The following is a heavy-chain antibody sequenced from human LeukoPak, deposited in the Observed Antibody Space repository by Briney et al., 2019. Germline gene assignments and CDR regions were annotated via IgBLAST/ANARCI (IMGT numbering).Heavy chain of an antibody. V-gene: IGHV3-48*01. Sequence: GGSLRLSCEASGFFFSYYSMNWVRQAPGKGLEWISCIRGSSTDKTYADSVKGRFNIYRDDAKNSLFLQMGSLRAEDTAVYYCVRDHYWAFDYWGQGILVTVSS. CDR1: GFFFSYYS. D-gene: IGHD2-8*02. J-gene: IGHJ4*02. CDR2: IRGSSTDK. CDR3: VRDHYWAFDY.